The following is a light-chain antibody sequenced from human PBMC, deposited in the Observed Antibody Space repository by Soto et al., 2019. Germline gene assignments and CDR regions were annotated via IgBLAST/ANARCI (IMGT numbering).Light chain of an antibody. CDR2: GAS. J-gene: IGKJ1*01. Sequence: EIVMTQSPATLSVSPGERATLSCRASQSVRTSLAWYQQRPGQPPRLLIYGASATATGVPARFSASGSGTDLTLTISSLQSEDFAVYYCQQYINWPRTFGQGTKVEI. V-gene: IGKV3-15*01. CDR1: QSVRTS. CDR3: QQYINWPRT.